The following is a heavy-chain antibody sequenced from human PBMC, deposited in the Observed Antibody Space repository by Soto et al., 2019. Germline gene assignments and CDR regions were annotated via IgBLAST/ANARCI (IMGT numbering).Heavy chain of an antibody. J-gene: IGHJ3*02. V-gene: IGHV3-15*07. CDR1: GFTWTNAW. Sequence: EVHLVESGGGLVEPGGSLRLSCAGSGFTWTNAWMNWVRQAPGKGLEWVGRVKSKTERETTDYAAPVKGRFSISRDDSKNTLYLQMNSLKTEDTAVYYCTPGGTIGVTHYAFDIWGQGTMVTVS. CDR3: TPGGTIGVTHYAFDI. CDR2: VKSKTERETT. D-gene: IGHD3-10*01.